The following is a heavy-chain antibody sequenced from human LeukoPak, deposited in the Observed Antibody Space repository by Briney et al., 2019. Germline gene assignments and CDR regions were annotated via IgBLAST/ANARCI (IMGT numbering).Heavy chain of an antibody. CDR2: IYYSGST. D-gene: IGHD1-14*01. CDR3: ARHPPYNWNHGFDP. J-gene: IGHJ5*02. V-gene: IGHV4-39*01. Sequence: SETLSLTCTVSGGSISSSSYYWGWIRQPPGKGLEWIGSIYYSGSTYYNPSLKSRVTISVDTSKNQFSLKLSSVTAADTAVYYYARHPPYNWNHGFDPWGQGTLVTVSS. CDR1: GGSISSSSYY.